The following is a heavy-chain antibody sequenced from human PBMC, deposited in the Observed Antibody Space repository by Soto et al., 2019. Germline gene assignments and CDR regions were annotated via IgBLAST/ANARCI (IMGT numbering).Heavy chain of an antibody. CDR3: ATQRSEWQLSFDY. V-gene: IGHV1-2*04. CDR2: INPNSGGT. Sequence: ASVKVSCKASGYTFTGYYMHWVRQAPGQGLEWMGWINPNSGGTNYAQKFQGWVTMTRDTSISTAYMELSRLRSDDTAVYYCATQRSEWQLSFDYWGQGTLVTVSS. D-gene: IGHD1-26*01. CDR1: GYTFTGYY. J-gene: IGHJ4*02.